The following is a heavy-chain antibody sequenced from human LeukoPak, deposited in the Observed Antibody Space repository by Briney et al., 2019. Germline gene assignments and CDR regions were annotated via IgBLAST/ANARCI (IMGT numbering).Heavy chain of an antibody. CDR2: ISAYNGNT. CDR3: ARDFRYYYGSGSYPGDY. V-gene: IGHV1-18*01. J-gene: IGHJ4*02. D-gene: IGHD3-10*01. CDR1: GGTFSSYA. Sequence: ASVKVSCKASGGTFSSYAISWVRQTPGQGLEWMGWISAYNGNTNYAQKLQGRVTMTTDTSTSTAYMELRSLRSDDTAVYYCARDFRYYYGSGSYPGDYWGQGTLVTVSS.